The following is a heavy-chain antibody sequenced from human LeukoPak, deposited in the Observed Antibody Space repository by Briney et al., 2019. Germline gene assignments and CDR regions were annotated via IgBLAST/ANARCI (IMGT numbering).Heavy chain of an antibody. D-gene: IGHD2-15*01. CDR3: ARDYGLGYCSGGSCYRRFYYFDY. V-gene: IGHV4-34*01. J-gene: IGHJ4*02. CDR2: INHSGST. Sequence: SETLSLTCAVYGGSFSGYYWSWIRQPPGKGLEWIGEINHSGSTNYNPSLKSRVTISVDTSKNQFSLKLSSVTAADTAVYYCARDYGLGYCSGGSCYRRFYYFDYWGQGTLVTVSS. CDR1: GGSFSGYY.